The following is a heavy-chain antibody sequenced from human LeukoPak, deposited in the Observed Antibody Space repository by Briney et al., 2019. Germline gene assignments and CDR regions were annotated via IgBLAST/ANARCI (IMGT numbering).Heavy chain of an antibody. CDR3: ARGNPEYYYYGMDV. J-gene: IGHJ6*02. CDR2: MNPNSGNT. V-gene: IGHV1-8*01. D-gene: IGHD1-14*01. CDR1: GYTFTSYD. Sequence: ASVKVSCKASGYTFTSYDTNWVRQATGQGLEWMGWMNPNSGNTGYAQKFQGRVTMTRNTSISTAYMELSSLRSEDTAVYYCARGNPEYYYYGMDVWGQGTTVTVSS.